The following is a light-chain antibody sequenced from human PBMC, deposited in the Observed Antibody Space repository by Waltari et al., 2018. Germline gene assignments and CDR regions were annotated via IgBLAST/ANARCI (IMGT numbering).Light chain of an antibody. CDR3: QQSYSTPMYT. J-gene: IGKJ2*01. Sequence: DIQVTQSPSSLSASVEDRVTMTCRASQSISPYVNWYQQKPGKAPQLLIYAASNLQSGVPSRFSGSGSGTDFTLTISSLQPEDFATYYCQQSYSTPMYTFGQGTTLEIK. V-gene: IGKV1-39*01. CDR1: QSISPY. CDR2: AAS.